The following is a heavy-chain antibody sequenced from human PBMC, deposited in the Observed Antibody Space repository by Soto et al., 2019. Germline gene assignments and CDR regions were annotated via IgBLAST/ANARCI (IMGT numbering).Heavy chain of an antibody. Sequence: EVQLGESGGGLVQPGGSLRLSCAASGFTVSSNYMSWVRQAPGKGLEWVSVIYSGGSTYYADSVKGRFTISRDNSKNTLYLQMNSLRAEDTAVYYCARDWYGDYGLGYYYYGMDVWGQGTTVTVSS. CDR3: ARDWYGDYGLGYYYYGMDV. CDR2: IYSGGST. CDR1: GFTVSSNY. D-gene: IGHD4-17*01. V-gene: IGHV3-66*01. J-gene: IGHJ6*02.